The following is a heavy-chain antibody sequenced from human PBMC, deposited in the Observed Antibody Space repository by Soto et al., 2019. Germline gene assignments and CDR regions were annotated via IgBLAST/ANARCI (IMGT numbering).Heavy chain of an antibody. J-gene: IGHJ6*02. CDR3: ARDATTYYDFWSGYNYYYYYGTDA. CDR2: IWYDGSNK. Sequence: GGSLRLSCAACGFTFCSYGMHWVSQAPGKGLEWVAVIWYDGSNKYYADSVKGRFTISRDNSKNTLYLQMNSLRAEDTAVYYCARDATTYYDFWSGYNYYYYYGTDAWGQGTTVTVSS. V-gene: IGHV3-33*01. CDR1: GFTFCSYG. D-gene: IGHD3-3*01.